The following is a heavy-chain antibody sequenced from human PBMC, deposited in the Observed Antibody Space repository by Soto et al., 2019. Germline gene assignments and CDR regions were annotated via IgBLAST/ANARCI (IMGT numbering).Heavy chain of an antibody. Sequence: QVQLVESGGGVVQPGRSLRLSCAAAGFTFSNYGMHWVRQAPGKGLEWVAVISFDGRKKNYADSVKGRFTVSRDNSKNTLYLQMNSLRAEDTAVYYCAKDSSAYLYYFECWGQGTQVIVSS. J-gene: IGHJ4*02. V-gene: IGHV3-30*18. CDR1: GFTFSNYG. D-gene: IGHD3-22*01. CDR3: AKDSSAYLYYFEC. CDR2: ISFDGRKK.